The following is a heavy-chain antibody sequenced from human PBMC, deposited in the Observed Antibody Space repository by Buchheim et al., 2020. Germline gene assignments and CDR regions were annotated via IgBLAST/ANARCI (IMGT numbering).Heavy chain of an antibody. J-gene: IGHJ6*03. Sequence: EVQLVESGGGLVQPGGSLRLSCAASGFTFSSYWMSWVRQAPGKGLEWVANIKQDGSEKYYVDSVKGRFTISRDNAKNSLYLQMNSLRAEDTAVYYCARAASSSWYGVYYYYYMDVWGKGTT. V-gene: IGHV3-7*01. CDR1: GFTFSSYW. D-gene: IGHD6-13*01. CDR2: IKQDGSEK. CDR3: ARAASSSWYGVYYYYYMDV.